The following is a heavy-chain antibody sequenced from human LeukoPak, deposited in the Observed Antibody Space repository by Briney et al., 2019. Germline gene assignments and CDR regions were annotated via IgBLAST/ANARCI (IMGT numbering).Heavy chain of an antibody. CDR1: GFTFSSYS. CDR3: ARSFLSIAAAATDY. V-gene: IGHV3-21*01. J-gene: IGHJ4*02. Sequence: PGGSLRLSCAASGFTFSSYSMNWVRQAPGKGLEWVSPISSSSSYIYYADSVKGRFTISRDNAKNSLYLQMNSLRAEDTAVYYCARSFLSIAAAATDYWGQGTLDTVSS. CDR2: ISSSSSYI. D-gene: IGHD6-13*01.